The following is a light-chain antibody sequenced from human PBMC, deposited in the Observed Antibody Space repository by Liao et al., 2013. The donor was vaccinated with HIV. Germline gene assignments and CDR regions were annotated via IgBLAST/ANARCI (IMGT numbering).Light chain of an antibody. CDR1: NIGSKS. V-gene: IGLV3-21*01. CDR2: YET. CDR3: QAWHSNTVYV. J-gene: IGLJ1*01. Sequence: SYELTQPPSVSVAPGKTARITCGGNNIGSKSVNWYQQKPGQAPVLVICYETDRPAGIPERFSASNSGNTATLTISGTQAMDEADYYCQAWHSNTVYVFGTGTKVTVL.